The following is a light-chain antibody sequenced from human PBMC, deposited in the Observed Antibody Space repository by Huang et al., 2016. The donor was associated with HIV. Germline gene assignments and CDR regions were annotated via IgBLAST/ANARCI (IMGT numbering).Light chain of an antibody. CDR1: RSVSTN. Sequence: EMVMTQSPATLSVSPGERVTLSCRANRSVSTNLAWYQQIPGQAPRLLIYGSSTRAPGIPARFSGSGSGTDFSLTISSLQSEDFALYYCHQYNNWLLSFGGGTRVDI. CDR3: HQYNNWLLS. CDR2: GSS. V-gene: IGKV3-15*01. J-gene: IGKJ4*01.